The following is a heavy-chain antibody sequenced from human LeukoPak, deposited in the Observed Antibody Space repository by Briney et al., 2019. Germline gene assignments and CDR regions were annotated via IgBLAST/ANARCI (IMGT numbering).Heavy chain of an antibody. J-gene: IGHJ4*02. CDR1: GYTFTSYG. D-gene: IGHD1-7*01. CDR2: ISAYNGNT. CDR3: ARYNLKGTTGDY. V-gene: IGHV1-18*01. Sequence: ASVKVSCKASGYTFTSYGISWVRQAPGQGLEWMGWISAYNGNTNYAQKLQGRVTMTTDTSTSTAHMELRSLRSDDTAVYYCARYNLKGTTGDYWGQGTLVTVSS.